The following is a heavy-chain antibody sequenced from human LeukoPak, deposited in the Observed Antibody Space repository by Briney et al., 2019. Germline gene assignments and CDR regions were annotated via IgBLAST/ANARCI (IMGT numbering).Heavy chain of an antibody. J-gene: IGHJ4*02. CDR3: ARDTDGYNPDY. CDR1: GGSISSYY. CDR2: IYYSGST. Sequence: SETLSLTCTVSGGSISSYYWSWIRLPPGKGLEWIGYIYYSGSTNYNPSLKGRVTISVDTSKNQFSLKLSSVTAADTAVYYCARDTDGYNPDYWGQGTLVTVSS. D-gene: IGHD5-24*01. V-gene: IGHV4-59*01.